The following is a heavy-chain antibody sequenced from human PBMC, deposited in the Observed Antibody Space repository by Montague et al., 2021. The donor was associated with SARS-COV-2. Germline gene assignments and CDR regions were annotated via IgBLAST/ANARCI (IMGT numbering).Heavy chain of an antibody. CDR1: GFTFRNYA. CDR2: ISSDGVHI. J-gene: IGHJ4*02. CDR3: ARDEGSY. Sequence: SLRLSCAASGFTFRNYAMYWVRQAPGKRLEYVSAISSDGVHIYYANPVKGRFTISRDNSKNTLSLQMGSLRAEDMAMYYCARDEGSYWGQGTLVTVSS. V-gene: IGHV3-64*01.